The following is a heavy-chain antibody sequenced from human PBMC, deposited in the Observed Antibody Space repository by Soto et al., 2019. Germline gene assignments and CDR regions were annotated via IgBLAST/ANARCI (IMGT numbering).Heavy chain of an antibody. J-gene: IGHJ4*02. D-gene: IGHD1-1*01. V-gene: IGHV3-74*01. CDR1: GFTFSSYY. Sequence: EVQLVESGGGLVQPGGSLSLSCAASGFTFSSYYMHWVRQAPGKGLVWVSRINTDGSNTGYADSVRGRFTISRDNAKNMLNLQMNSLRAEDTAVYYCARGRYNWDDSPFVYWGQGTLVSVSS. CDR2: INTDGSNT. CDR3: ARGRYNWDDSPFVY.